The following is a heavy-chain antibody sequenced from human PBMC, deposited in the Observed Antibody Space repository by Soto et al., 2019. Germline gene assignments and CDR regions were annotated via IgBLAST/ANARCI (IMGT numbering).Heavy chain of an antibody. J-gene: IGHJ4*02. CDR3: ARDRLSGGSCQYYFDY. CDR2: IIPIFGTA. Sequence: QVQLVHSGAEVKKPGSSVTVSCKASGGTFSSYAISWVRQAPGQGLEWMGGIIPIFGTANYAQKFQGRVTITADESTRRDYMELSSLRSEDTAVYYCARDRLSGGSCQYYFDYWGQGTLVTVSS. D-gene: IGHD2-15*01. CDR1: GGTFSSYA. V-gene: IGHV1-69*01.